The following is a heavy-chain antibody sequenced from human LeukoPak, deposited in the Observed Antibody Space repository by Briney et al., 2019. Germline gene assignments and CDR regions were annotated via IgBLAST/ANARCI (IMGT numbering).Heavy chain of an antibody. D-gene: IGHD5-24*01. CDR1: GFTFSSYA. Sequence: PGGSLRLSCAASGFTFSSYAMSWVRQAPGKGLEWVSAISGSGGSTYYADSVKGRFTISRDNSKNTLYLQMNSLRAEDTAVYYCAKDENSGMATTLDFDYWGQGTLVTVSS. V-gene: IGHV3-23*01. CDR2: ISGSGGST. CDR3: AKDENSGMATTLDFDY. J-gene: IGHJ4*02.